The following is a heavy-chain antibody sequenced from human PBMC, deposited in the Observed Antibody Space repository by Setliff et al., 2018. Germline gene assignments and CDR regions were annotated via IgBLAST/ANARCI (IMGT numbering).Heavy chain of an antibody. CDR2: IHGTEGT. CDR3: ARGYYNGRGYYYLPCSFDS. CDR1: LGSFTGYY. J-gene: IGHJ4*02. V-gene: IGHV4-34*01. D-gene: IGHD3-10*01. Sequence: SETLSLTCSLELGSFTGYYWTWIRQVPGKGLEWIGHIHGTEGTHYNPSLESRVTISRDKSPNQFSLMLRSVTAADTALYYCARGYYNGRGYYYLPCSFDSWGRGIVVTVSS.